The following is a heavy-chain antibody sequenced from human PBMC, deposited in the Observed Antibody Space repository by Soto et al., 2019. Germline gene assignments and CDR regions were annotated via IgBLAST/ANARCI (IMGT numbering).Heavy chain of an antibody. Sequence: PSETLSLTCTVSGGSIRGVDYFWSWIRQPPGKGLEWIGYIYYSGSTLYNPSLMSRLAISIDSSMNQISLEVRSVTAADTAVYSCFGGVPGSSHYFASWGQGALVTVSS. CDR1: GGSIRGVDYF. V-gene: IGHV4-30-4*01. D-gene: IGHD6-13*01. CDR3: FGGVPGSSHYFAS. J-gene: IGHJ4*02. CDR2: IYYSGST.